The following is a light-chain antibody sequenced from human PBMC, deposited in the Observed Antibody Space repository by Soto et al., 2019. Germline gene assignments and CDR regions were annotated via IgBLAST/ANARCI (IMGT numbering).Light chain of an antibody. V-gene: IGKV3-11*01. CDR1: QSVSSY. CDR2: DAS. CDR3: QQRSGWPYT. J-gene: IGKJ2*01. Sequence: EIVLTQSPATLSLSPGERAILSCRASQSVSSYLAWYQQKPGQAPRLLIHDASYRATGIPARFSGSGSGSDVTLTISSLEPEDFAVYYCQQRSGWPYTFGQGTKLEI.